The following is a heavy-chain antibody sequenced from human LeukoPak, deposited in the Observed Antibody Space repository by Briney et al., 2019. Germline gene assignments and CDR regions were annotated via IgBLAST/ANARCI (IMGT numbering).Heavy chain of an antibody. CDR3: ARVGDEVAYTRGYLDY. J-gene: IGHJ4*02. D-gene: IGHD3-16*01. V-gene: IGHV3-53*04. CDR1: GFXFSSSD. CDR2: IYMGGNT. Sequence: GGSLRLSCVASGFXFSSSDMNWVRQAPGKGLEWVSVIYMGGNTFYADSVKGRFTISRHTSKNTLYLQMNSLRAEDTAVYYCARVGDEVAYTRGYLDYWGQGTLVTVSS.